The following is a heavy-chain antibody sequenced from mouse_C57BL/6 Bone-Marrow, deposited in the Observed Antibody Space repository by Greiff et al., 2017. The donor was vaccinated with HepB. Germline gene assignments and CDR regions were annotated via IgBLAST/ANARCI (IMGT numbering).Heavy chain of an antibody. Sequence: VQLVESGPGLVAPSQCLSITCTVSGFSFTSYGVDWVRQPPGKGLEWLGVIWGGGSTNYNSAIMYRLSISKDNSKSQAFLKMNSLQTDDTAMYYCSRHEDGKGFAYWCRGTRVTVSA. V-gene: IGHV2-9*01. CDR1: GFSFTSYG. D-gene: IGHD2-1*01. CDR2: IWGGGST. J-gene: IGHJ3*01. CDR3: SRHEDGKGFAY.